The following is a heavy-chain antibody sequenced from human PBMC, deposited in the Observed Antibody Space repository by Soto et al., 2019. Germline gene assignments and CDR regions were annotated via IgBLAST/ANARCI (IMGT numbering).Heavy chain of an antibody. CDR2: ISYDGSNK. D-gene: IGHD6-19*01. V-gene: IGHV3-30*18. CDR1: GFTFSSYG. J-gene: IGHJ4*02. CDR3: AKAPPYSSGFDY. Sequence: VQLVESGGGVVQPGRSLRLSCAASGFTFSSYGMHWVRQAPGKGLEWVAVISYDGSNKYYADSVKGRFTISRDNSKNTLYLQMNSLRAEDTAVYYCAKAPPYSSGFDYWGQGTLVTVSS.